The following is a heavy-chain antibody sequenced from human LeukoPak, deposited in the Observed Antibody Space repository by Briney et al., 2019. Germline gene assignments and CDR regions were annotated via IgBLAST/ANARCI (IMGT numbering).Heavy chain of an antibody. V-gene: IGHV3-15*01. CDR2: IKSKTDGGTT. CDR1: GFALCNAW. Sequence: GGTLSLSCAVSGFALCNAWMSCVRQAPGKGLEWVGRIKSKTDGGTTDYPAPVKGRFTISRDDSKNTLYLQMNSLKTEDTAVYYCTSTEDSSGYLTQYYYYYGMDVWGQGTTVTVSS. CDR3: TSTEDSSGYLTQYYYYYGMDV. J-gene: IGHJ6*02. D-gene: IGHD3-22*01.